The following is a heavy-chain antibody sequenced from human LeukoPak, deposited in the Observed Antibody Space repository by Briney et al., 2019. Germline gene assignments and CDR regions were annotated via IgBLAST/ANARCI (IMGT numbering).Heavy chain of an antibody. CDR3: AKDREAAAAFAEYFQH. D-gene: IGHD6-13*01. J-gene: IGHJ1*01. V-gene: IGHV3-30*02. CDR1: GLTFSSYD. CDR2: IRYDGNNK. Sequence: PGGSLRLSCAASGLTFSSYDIHWVRQAPGKGLEWVAFIRYDGNNKSYADSVKGRFTISRDNSKNTLYLQMNSLRAEDTAVYYCAKDREAAAAFAEYFQHWGQGTLVTVSS.